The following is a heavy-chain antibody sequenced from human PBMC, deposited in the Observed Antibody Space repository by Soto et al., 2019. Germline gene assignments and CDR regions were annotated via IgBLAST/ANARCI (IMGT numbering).Heavy chain of an antibody. CDR2: VSGSGSNT. CDR3: AKKTCTNCYGAIDY. J-gene: IGHJ4*02. Sequence: GGSLRLSCATSGFTFSSYTMYWVRQAPGKGLEWVSSVSGSGSNTFYADSVKGRFTISRDNSKKTVYLQMNSLSADDTAVYYCAKKTCTNCYGAIDYWGQGTLVTVSS. V-gene: IGHV3-23*01. CDR1: GFTFSSYT. D-gene: IGHD2-2*01.